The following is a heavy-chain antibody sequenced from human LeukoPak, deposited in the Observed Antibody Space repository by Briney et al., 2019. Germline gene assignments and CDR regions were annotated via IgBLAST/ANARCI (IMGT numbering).Heavy chain of an antibody. D-gene: IGHD6-6*01. Sequence: GGSLRLSCAASGFTFSSYAMSWVGQAPGKGLEWVSTISGSGGSTYYADSVKGRFTISRDNSKNTLYLQMNSLRAEDTAVYYCAKDRSSSFSGFLEYWGQGTLVTVSS. J-gene: IGHJ4*02. CDR1: GFTFSSYA. V-gene: IGHV3-23*01. CDR3: AKDRSSSFSGFLEY. CDR2: ISGSGGST.